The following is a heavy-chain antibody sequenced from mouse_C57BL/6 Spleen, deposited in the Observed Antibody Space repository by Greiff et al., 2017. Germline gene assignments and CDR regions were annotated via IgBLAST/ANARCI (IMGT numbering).Heavy chain of an antibody. J-gene: IGHJ2*01. CDR3: ARDYGSSYEGYYFDY. CDR2: IYPGSGNT. Sequence: QVQLQQSGAELVRPGASVKLSCKASGYTFTDYYINWVKQRPGQGLEWIARIYPGSGNTYYNEKFKGKDTLTAEKSSSTAYMQLSSLTSEDSAVYFCARDYGSSYEGYYFDYWGQGTTLTVSS. CDR1: GYTFTDYY. D-gene: IGHD1-1*01. V-gene: IGHV1-76*01.